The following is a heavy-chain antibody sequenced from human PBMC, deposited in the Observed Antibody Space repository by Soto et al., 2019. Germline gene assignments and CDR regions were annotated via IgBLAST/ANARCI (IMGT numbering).Heavy chain of an antibody. D-gene: IGHD2-2*03. CDR3: ARDGYCSSTSCPPARFDY. CDR1: GYTFTSYC. CDR2: INPSGGST. J-gene: IGHJ4*02. V-gene: IGHV1-46*01. Sequence: ASVKVSCKASGYTFTSYCMHWVRQAPGQGLEWMGIINPSGGSTSYAQKFQGRVTMTRDTSTSTVYMELSSLRSEDTAVYYCARDGYCSSTSCPPARFDYWGQGTLVTVSS.